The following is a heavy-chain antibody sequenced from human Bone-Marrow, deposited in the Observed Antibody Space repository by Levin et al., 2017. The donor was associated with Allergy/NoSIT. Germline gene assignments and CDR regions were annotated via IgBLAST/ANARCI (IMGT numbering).Heavy chain of an antibody. Sequence: SSETLSLTCTVSGGSINSYYWNWMRQPPGKELEWIGYIFSSGSATYNPSLKSRVTISIDTSKSQFSLELSSVTAADTAVYYCARGGDSLAWYLQHWGQGTLVTVSS. CDR2: IFSSGSA. J-gene: IGHJ1*01. D-gene: IGHD3-22*01. CDR1: GGSINSYY. V-gene: IGHV4-59*01. CDR3: ARGGDSLAWYLQH.